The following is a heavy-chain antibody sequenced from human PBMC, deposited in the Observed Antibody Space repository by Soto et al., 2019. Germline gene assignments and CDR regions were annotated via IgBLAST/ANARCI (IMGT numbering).Heavy chain of an antibody. CDR1: GYTFTGYY. D-gene: IGHD5-12*01. J-gene: IGHJ4*02. V-gene: IGHV1-2*02. CDR2: INPNSGGT. Sequence: ASVEVSCKXSGYTFTGYYMHWVRQAPGQGLEWMGWINPNSGGTNYAQKFQGRVTMTRDTSISTAYMELSRLRSDDTAVYYCARLGYSGYDSVDYWGQGTLVTVSS. CDR3: ARLGYSGYDSVDY.